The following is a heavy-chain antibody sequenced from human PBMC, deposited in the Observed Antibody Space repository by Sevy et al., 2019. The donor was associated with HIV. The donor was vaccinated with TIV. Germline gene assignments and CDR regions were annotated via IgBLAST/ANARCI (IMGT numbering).Heavy chain of an antibody. CDR3: ARISCSGGSCYRPPYFDY. V-gene: IGHV1-3*01. CDR1: GYTFTSYA. D-gene: IGHD2-15*01. CDR2: INAGNGNT. Sequence: ASVKVSCKASGYTFTSYAMHWVRQAPGQRLEWMGWINAGNGNTKYSQKFQGRVTITRDTSARTAYMELSSLRSEDTAVYYCARISCSGGSCYRPPYFDYWGQGTLVTVSS. J-gene: IGHJ4*02.